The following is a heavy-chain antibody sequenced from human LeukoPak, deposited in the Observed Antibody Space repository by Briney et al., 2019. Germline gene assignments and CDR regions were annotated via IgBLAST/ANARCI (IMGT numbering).Heavy chain of an antibody. Sequence: SETLSLTCAVYGGSFSGYYWSWIRQPPGKGLEWIGEINHSGSTNYNPSLKSRVTISVDTSKNQFSLKLSSVTAADTAVYYCARDAPYCSSTSCPINYFDYWGQGTLVTVSS. J-gene: IGHJ4*02. CDR2: INHSGST. V-gene: IGHV4-34*01. CDR3: ARDAPYCSSTSCPINYFDY. CDR1: GGSFSGYY. D-gene: IGHD2-2*01.